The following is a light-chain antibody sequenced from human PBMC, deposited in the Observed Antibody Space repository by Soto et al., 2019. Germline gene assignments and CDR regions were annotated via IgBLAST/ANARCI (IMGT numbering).Light chain of an antibody. CDR2: DAS. CDR1: QSVSSY. V-gene: IGKV3-11*01. Sequence: EIVLTQSPATLSLSPGERATLSCRASQSVSSYLAWYQQKPGQAPRLLIYDASNRATGIPARFSGSGSGTDFTLHISSLEPEDLAVYYCQQRSNWPPLTFGGGTKVEIK. CDR3: QQRSNWPPLT. J-gene: IGKJ4*01.